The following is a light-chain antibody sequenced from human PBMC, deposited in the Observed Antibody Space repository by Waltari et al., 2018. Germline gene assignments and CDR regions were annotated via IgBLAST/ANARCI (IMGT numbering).Light chain of an antibody. Sequence: QSVLTQPPSASGTPGQRVTISCSGTSSNLGNNVVNWYQQVPGTAPQLLTHSNDLRPSGVPDRFSASKSGTSASLAISGLQSEDEAEYYCASWDDSLNGHWVFGGGTKVTVL. V-gene: IGLV1-44*01. CDR3: ASWDDSLNGHWV. CDR1: SSNLGNNV. J-gene: IGLJ3*02. CDR2: SND.